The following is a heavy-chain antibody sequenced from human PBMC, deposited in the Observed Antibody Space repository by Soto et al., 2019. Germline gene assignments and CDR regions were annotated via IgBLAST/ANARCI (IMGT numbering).Heavy chain of an antibody. V-gene: IGHV3-21*01. D-gene: IGHD5-18*01. CDR2: ISSSSSYI. J-gene: IGHJ4*02. CDR3: AREQPGYSYGYGLGY. CDR1: GFTVSSYS. Sequence: EVQLVESGGGLVKPGGSLRLSCAASGFTVSSYSMNWVRQAPGKGLEWVSSISSSSSYIYYADSVKGRFTISSDNDKNSLYLQMNSLRAEDTAVYYCAREQPGYSYGYGLGYWGQGTLVTVAS.